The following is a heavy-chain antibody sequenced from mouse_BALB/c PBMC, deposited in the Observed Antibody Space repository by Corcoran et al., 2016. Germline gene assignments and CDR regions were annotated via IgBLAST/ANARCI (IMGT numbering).Heavy chain of an antibody. D-gene: IGHD2-1*01. V-gene: IGHV1S136*01. CDR1: GYTFTSYV. CDR2: IYPYNDGT. J-gene: IGHJ2*01. Sequence: EVQLQQSGPELVKPGASVKMSCKASGYTFTSYVMHWVKQKPGQGLEWIGYIYPYNDGTKYTEKFKGKATLTSDKSSSTAYMELSSRTSKDSAVYYCAREVPGGNPFDYWGQGTTLTVSS. CDR3: AREVPGGNPFDY.